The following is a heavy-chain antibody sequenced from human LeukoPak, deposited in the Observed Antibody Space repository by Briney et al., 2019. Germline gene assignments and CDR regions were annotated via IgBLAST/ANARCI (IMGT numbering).Heavy chain of an antibody. D-gene: IGHD2/OR15-2a*01. CDR3: VIDPFFYHELDV. CDR1: GFNFGSHS. V-gene: IGHV3-64D*09. Sequence: GGSLRLTCSTSGFNFGSHSMHWLRQAPGKGPEFVSAIHHDASGSFYADSVKVRFIISRDNSKSILYLKMSGMNPEDTDVYYCVIDPFFYHELDVWGEGTTVTVSS. J-gene: IGHJ6*04. CDR2: IHHDASGS.